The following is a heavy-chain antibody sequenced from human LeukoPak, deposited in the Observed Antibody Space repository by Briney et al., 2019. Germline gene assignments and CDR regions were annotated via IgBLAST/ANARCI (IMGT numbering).Heavy chain of an antibody. V-gene: IGHV4-34*01. CDR3: ARDHHLDIVVVGTPYYFDY. CDR1: GGSFSGYY. D-gene: IGHD2-2*03. Sequence: PSETLCLTCAVYGGSFSGYYWSWIRQPPGKGLEWIGEINHSGSTNYNPSLKSRVTISVDTSKNQFSLKLSSVTAADTAVYYCARDHHLDIVVVGTPYYFDYWGQGTLVTVSS. J-gene: IGHJ4*02. CDR2: INHSGST.